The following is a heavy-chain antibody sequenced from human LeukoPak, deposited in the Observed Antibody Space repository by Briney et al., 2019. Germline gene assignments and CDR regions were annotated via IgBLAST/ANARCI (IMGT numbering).Heavy chain of an antibody. V-gene: IGHV4-59*01. CDR2: IYYSGST. CDR3: ARDSSGIRYYFDY. J-gene: IGHJ4*02. D-gene: IGHD3-10*01. Sequence: SETLSLTCTVSGGSISSYYWSWIRQPPGKGLEWIGYIYYSGSTNYNPSLKSRVTMSVDTSKNQFSLKLSSVTAADTAVYYCARDSSGIRYYFDYWGQGTLVTVSS. CDR1: GGSISSYY.